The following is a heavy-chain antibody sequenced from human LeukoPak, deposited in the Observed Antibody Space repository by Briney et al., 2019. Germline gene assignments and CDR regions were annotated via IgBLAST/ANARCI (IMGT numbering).Heavy chain of an antibody. J-gene: IGHJ5*02. V-gene: IGHV4-59*01. CDR1: GGSIDSNS. D-gene: IGHD6-13*01. CDR2: IYYSGTT. Sequence: PSETLSLTCTVSGGSIDSNSWTWIRQPPGKGLEWIGYIYYSGTTNYNPSLKSRATMSVDMSKNQFSLKLSSVTAADTAVYYCARRSSSWKSWFDPWGQGTLVTVSS. CDR3: ARRSSSWKSWFDP.